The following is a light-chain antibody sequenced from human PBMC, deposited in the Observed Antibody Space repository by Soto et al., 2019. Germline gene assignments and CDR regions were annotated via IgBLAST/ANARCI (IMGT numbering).Light chain of an antibody. Sequence: EIVLTQSPGTLYLSPGERATLSCRASQSVSSSYLAWYQQKPGQAPRLLIYGASSRATGIPDRFSGSGSGTDFTITISRLEPEDVAVYYCQQYGSSPISFGGGTKVEIK. CDR1: QSVSSSY. V-gene: IGKV3-20*01. CDR2: GAS. J-gene: IGKJ4*01. CDR3: QQYGSSPIS.